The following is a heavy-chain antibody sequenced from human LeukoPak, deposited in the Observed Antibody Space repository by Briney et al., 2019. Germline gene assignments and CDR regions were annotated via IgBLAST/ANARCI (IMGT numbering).Heavy chain of an antibody. Sequence: SETLSLTCTVSGGSISSHYWSWIRQPPGKGLEWIGYIYYSGSTNYNPSLKSRVTISVDTSKNQFSLKLSSVTAADTAVYYCAREKGIVAGLYYYYGMDVWGQGTTVTVSS. V-gene: IGHV4-59*11. CDR2: IYYSGST. CDR3: AREKGIVAGLYYYYGMDV. D-gene: IGHD6-19*01. J-gene: IGHJ6*02. CDR1: GGSISSHY.